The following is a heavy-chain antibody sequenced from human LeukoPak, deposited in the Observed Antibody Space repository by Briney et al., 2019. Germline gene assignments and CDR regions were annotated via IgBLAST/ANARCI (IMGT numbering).Heavy chain of an antibody. CDR1: GYTFTSYD. J-gene: IGHJ5*02. CDR3: ARFSGSHHADWFDP. D-gene: IGHD1-26*01. Sequence: ASVKVSCKASGYTFTSYDINWVRQATGQGLEWMGWMNPNSGNTGYAQKFQGRVTMTRNTSISTAYMELSSLRSEDTAVYYCARFSGSHHADWFDPWGQGTLVTVSS. V-gene: IGHV1-8*01. CDR2: MNPNSGNT.